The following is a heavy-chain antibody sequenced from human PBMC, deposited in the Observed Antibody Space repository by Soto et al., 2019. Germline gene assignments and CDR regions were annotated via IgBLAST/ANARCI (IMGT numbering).Heavy chain of an antibody. CDR1: GFTFSSYW. CDR3: AREGAEGYCSSTSCYEDY. CDR2: INSDGSST. V-gene: IGHV3-74*01. Sequence: EVQLVESGGALVQPGGSLRLSCAASGFTFSSYWMHWVRQAPGKGLVWVSRINSDGSSTSYADSVKGRFTISRDNAKNTLYLQMNSLRAEDTAVYYCAREGAEGYCSSTSCYEDYWGQGTLVTVSS. D-gene: IGHD2-2*01. J-gene: IGHJ4*02.